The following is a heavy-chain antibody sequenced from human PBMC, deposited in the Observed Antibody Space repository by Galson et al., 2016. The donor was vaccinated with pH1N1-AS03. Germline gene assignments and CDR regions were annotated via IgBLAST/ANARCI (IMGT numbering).Heavy chain of an antibody. J-gene: IGHJ6*02. CDR1: GFNLSTYW. V-gene: IGHV3-74*01. Sequence: LRLSCAASGFNLSTYWIHWVRQGPGKGLVWVSRISSDDSGTSYADSVRGRFTISRDDAKNTVFMQLNSLRPEDTAVYYCATFGGDPDVWGRGTSVIVSS. CDR3: ATFGGDPDV. CDR2: ISSDDSGT. D-gene: IGHD4-17*01.